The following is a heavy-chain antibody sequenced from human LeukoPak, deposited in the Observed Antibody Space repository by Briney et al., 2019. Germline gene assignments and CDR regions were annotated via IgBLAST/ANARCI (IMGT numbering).Heavy chain of an antibody. CDR1: GFSFDAYA. V-gene: IGHV3-23*01. CDR2: ISETGRTT. CDR3: AKDHDNTDYYYYFDS. J-gene: IGHJ4*02. Sequence: GGSLRISCAASGFSFDAYAMSWVRQAPGKGLDWVSGISETGRTTYYTDSVKGRFTISRDNSKNTLHLQMSRLRAEDTALYYCAKDHDNTDYYYYFDSWGQGTLVTVSS. D-gene: IGHD2-21*02.